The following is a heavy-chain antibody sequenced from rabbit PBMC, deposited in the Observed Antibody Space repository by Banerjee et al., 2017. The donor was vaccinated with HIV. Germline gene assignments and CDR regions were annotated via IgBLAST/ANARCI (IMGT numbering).Heavy chain of an antibody. Sequence: EQLEESGGDLVKPEGSLTLTCTASGFSFSGGYWMCWVRQAPGKGLELISCISTYDGTTYYASWAKGRFTISKTSSTLTLQMSSLTAADTATYFCARAGYDDYGLDLWGQGTLVTVS. CDR3: ARAGYDDYGLDL. V-gene: IGHV1S45*01. CDR1: GFSFSGGYW. D-gene: IGHD2-1*01. CDR2: ISTYDGTT. J-gene: IGHJ3*01.